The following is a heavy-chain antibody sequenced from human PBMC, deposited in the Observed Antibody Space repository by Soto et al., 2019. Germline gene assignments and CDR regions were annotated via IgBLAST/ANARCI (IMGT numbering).Heavy chain of an antibody. D-gene: IGHD6-13*01. J-gene: IGHJ4*02. CDR2: IYYNGYT. V-gene: IGHV4-39*01. CDR1: GGSIRSSSYY. Sequence: SETLSLTCTVSGGSIRSSSYYWGWIRQPPGKGLEWIGSIYYNGYTQYNPSLKSRVAISVDTAKNQFFLNLNSVTAADTAVYYCASQIPASDPTHADYWGQGILVTVSS. CDR3: ASQIPASDPTHADY.